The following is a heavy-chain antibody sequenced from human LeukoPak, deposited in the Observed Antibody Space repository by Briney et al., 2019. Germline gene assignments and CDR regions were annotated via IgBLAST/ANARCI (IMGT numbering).Heavy chain of an antibody. V-gene: IGHV3-48*01. CDR2: ISSRSSTI. Sequence: GGSLRLSCATAGFTFNSYSMNWVRQAPGKGLEWVSYISSRSSTIYYADSVKGRFTISRDNAKNSLYLQMNSLRAEDTAVYYCARDREVVVAARLFDYWGQGTLVTVSS. CDR1: GFTFNSYS. CDR3: ARDREVVVAARLFDY. D-gene: IGHD2-15*01. J-gene: IGHJ4*02.